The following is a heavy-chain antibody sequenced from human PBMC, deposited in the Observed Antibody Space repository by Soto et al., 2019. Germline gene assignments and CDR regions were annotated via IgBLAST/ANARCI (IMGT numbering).Heavy chain of an antibody. CDR2: IYYSGST. Sequence: SETLSLTCTVSGGSISSRSYYWGWIRQPPGKGLERIGSIYYSGSTYYNPSLKSRVTISVDTSKNQFSLKLSSLRSEDTAVYYCAATKRYGDYGLVSQARYYYGMDVWGQGTTVTVSS. V-gene: IGHV4-39*07. J-gene: IGHJ6*02. CDR3: AATKRYGDYGLVSQARYYYGMDV. D-gene: IGHD4-17*01. CDR1: GGSISSRSYY.